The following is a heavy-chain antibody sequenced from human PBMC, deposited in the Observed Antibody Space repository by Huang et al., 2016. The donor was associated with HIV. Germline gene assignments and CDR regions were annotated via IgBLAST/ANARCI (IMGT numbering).Heavy chain of an antibody. D-gene: IGHD6-19*01. J-gene: IGHJ6*02. CDR2: IINKVRSYTT. Sequence: EVQLVESGGGLVQPGGSLRLSCAASGFTFSDHYMDWFRQAPGKGLGCGGRIINKVRSYTTEYAASVKGRFTISRDDSETSLYLQMNSLRTEDSAVYYCTGALASDTGMDVWGQGTMVTVSS. V-gene: IGHV3-72*01. CDR1: GFTFSDHY. CDR3: TGALASDTGMDV.